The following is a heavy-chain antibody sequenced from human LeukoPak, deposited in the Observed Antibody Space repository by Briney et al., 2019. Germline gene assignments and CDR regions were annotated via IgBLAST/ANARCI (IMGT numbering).Heavy chain of an antibody. V-gene: IGHV1-2*02. CDR1: GYTFIDYY. Sequence: ASVMVSCKASGYTFIDYYIHWVRQAPGQGLEWMGWINPKSGDTNYAQKFQDRVTMTRDTSTSTGYMELSRLISDDTAVYYCTRANVHTAMPCDYWGQGALVTVSS. CDR3: TRANVHTAMPCDY. CDR2: INPKSGDT. D-gene: IGHD5-18*01. J-gene: IGHJ4*02.